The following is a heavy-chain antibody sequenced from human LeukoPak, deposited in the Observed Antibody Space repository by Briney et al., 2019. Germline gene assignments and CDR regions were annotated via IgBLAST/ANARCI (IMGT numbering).Heavy chain of an antibody. Sequence: SETLSLTCAVYDGSFSGYYWSWIRQPPGKGLEWIGEINHSGSTNYNPSLKSRVTISVDTSKNQFSLKLSSVTAADTAVYYCARDSAATIFDYWGQGTLVTVSS. D-gene: IGHD5-12*01. V-gene: IGHV4-34*01. J-gene: IGHJ4*02. CDR2: INHSGST. CDR3: ARDSAATIFDY. CDR1: DGSFSGYY.